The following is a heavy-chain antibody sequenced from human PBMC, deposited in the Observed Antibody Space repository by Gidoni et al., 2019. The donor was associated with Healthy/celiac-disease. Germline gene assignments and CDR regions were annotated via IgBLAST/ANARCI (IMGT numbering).Heavy chain of an antibody. CDR1: GYTFTGYY. D-gene: IGHD3-22*01. CDR3: ARTSSESRGDAFDI. CDR2: INPNSGGT. V-gene: IGHV1-2*04. J-gene: IGHJ3*02. Sequence: QVQLVQSGAEVQKPGASVTVSCKASGYTFTGYYMHWVRQAPGQGLEWMGWINPNSGGTNYAQKLQGWVTMTRDTSISTAYMELSRLRSDDTAVYYCARTSSESRGDAFDIWGQGTMVTVSS.